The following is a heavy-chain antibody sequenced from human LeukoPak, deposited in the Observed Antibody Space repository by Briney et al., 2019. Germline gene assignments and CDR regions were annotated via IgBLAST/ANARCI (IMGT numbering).Heavy chain of an antibody. D-gene: IGHD1-26*01. Sequence: SETLSLTCAVYGGSFSGYYWSWIRQHPGKGLEWIGYISFRGNPSYNPSLKSRVTISADTSKNQFSLKLNSVTAADTAVYYCARVPEYSWNPRAFDIWGQGSMVTVSS. CDR3: ARVPEYSWNPRAFDI. CDR2: ISFRGNP. V-gene: IGHV4-34*01. CDR1: GGSFSGYY. J-gene: IGHJ3*02.